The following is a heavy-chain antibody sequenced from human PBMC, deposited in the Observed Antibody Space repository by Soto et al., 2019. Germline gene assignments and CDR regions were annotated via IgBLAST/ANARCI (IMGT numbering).Heavy chain of an antibody. D-gene: IGHD2-15*01. CDR3: ASPVGGYCSGGSCYSHAFDI. CDR1: GFTVSSNY. CDR2: IYSGGST. J-gene: IGHJ3*02. Sequence: EVQLVESGGGLVQPGGSLRLSCAASGFTVSSNYMSWVRQAPGKGLEWVSVIYSGGSTYYADSVKGRFTISRHNSKNTLYLQMNSLRAEDTAVYYCASPVGGYCSGGSCYSHAFDIWGQGTMVTVSS. V-gene: IGHV3-53*04.